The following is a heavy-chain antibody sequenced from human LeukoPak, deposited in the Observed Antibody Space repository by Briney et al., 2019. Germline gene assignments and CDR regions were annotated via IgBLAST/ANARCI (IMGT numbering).Heavy chain of an antibody. CDR3: ARVSYYDILIGPIRFDP. CDR1: GFTFSSYA. Sequence: GGTLRLSCAASGFTFSSYAMHWVRQAPGKGLEWVAVISYDGSNKYYADPVKGRFTISRDNSKNTLYLQMNSLRTEDTAVYYCARVSYYDILIGPIRFDPWGQGTLVTVSS. CDR2: ISYDGSNK. V-gene: IGHV3-30*04. J-gene: IGHJ5*02. D-gene: IGHD3-9*01.